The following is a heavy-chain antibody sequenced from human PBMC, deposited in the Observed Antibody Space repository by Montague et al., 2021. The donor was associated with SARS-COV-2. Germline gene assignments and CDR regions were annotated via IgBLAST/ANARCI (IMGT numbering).Heavy chain of an antibody. CDR2: IYYSGST. V-gene: IGHV4-59*01. J-gene: IGHJ4*02. Sequence: SETLSLTCTVSGGSISSYYWSWIRQPPGKGREWIGYIYYSGSTNXXPSLKSRVTILVDMSKNQFSLKLSSVTAADTAVYYCARGMGGSYLYYFDYWGQGTLVTVSS. CDR3: ARGMGGSYLYYFDY. D-gene: IGHD1-26*01. CDR1: GGSISSYY.